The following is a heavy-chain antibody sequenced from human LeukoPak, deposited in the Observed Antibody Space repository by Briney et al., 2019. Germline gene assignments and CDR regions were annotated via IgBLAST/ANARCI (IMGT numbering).Heavy chain of an antibody. D-gene: IGHD2-2*01. Sequence: GASVKVSCKASGYTFTGYYMHWVRQAPGQGLEWMGWINPNSGGTNYAQKFQGRVTMTRDTSISTAYMELSRLRSDDTAVYYCARDAESSTSPYYYYYYMDVWGQGTLVTVSS. V-gene: IGHV1-2*02. CDR2: INPNSGGT. CDR1: GYTFTGYY. CDR3: ARDAESSTSPYYYYYYMDV. J-gene: IGHJ6*03.